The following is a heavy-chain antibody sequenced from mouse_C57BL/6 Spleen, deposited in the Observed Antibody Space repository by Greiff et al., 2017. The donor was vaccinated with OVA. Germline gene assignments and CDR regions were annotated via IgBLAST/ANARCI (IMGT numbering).Heavy chain of an antibody. J-gene: IGHJ4*01. CDR3: GRAPRHDGYAMDY. V-gene: IGHV1-59*01. CDR1: GYTFTSYW. D-gene: IGHD2-12*01. CDR2: IDPSDSYT. Sequence: QVQLQQPGAELVRPGTSVKLSCKASGYTFTSYWMHWVKQRPGQGLEWIGVIDPSDSYTNYNQKFKGKATLTVDTSSSTAYMQLSSLTSEDSAVYYCGRAPRHDGYAMDYWGQGTSVTVSS.